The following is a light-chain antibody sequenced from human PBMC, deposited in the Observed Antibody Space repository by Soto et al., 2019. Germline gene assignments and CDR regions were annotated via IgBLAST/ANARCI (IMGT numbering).Light chain of an antibody. V-gene: IGLV2-11*01. J-gene: IGLJ2*01. CDR2: DVS. CDR1: SSDVGGYNY. Sequence: QSVLTQPRSVSGSPGQSVTISCTGTSSDVGGYNYVSWYQQHPGKAPKLMIYDVSKRPSGVPDRFSGSKSGNTASLTISGLQAEDEADYYCQSYDSSLSGHVVFGGGTKLTVL. CDR3: QSYDSSLSGHVV.